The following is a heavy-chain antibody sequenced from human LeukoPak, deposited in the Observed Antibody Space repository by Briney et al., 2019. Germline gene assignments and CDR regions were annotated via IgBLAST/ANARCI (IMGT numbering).Heavy chain of an antibody. D-gene: IGHD6-6*01. CDR1: GYTFSSYG. CDR3: ARSLEYSSFPSDY. V-gene: IGHV1-18*01. CDR2: VNPYNGNT. J-gene: IGHJ4*02. Sequence: ASVKVSCKASGYTFSSYGISWVRQAPGQGLEWMGWVNPYNGNTNYAQNLQGRVTMTTDTSTSTAYMELRSLRSDDTAVYYCARSLEYSSFPSDYWGQGTLVTVSS.